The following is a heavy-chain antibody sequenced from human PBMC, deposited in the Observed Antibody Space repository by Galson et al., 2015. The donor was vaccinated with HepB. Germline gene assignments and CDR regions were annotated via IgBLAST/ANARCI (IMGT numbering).Heavy chain of an antibody. V-gene: IGHV3-21*01. CDR2: ISSSSSYI. Sequence: SLRLSCAASGFTFSSYSMNWVRQAPGKGLEWVSSISSSSSYIYYADSVKGRFTISRDNAKNSLYLQMNSLRAEDTAVYYCARGGYYYDSSGYFGLNAYDIWGQGTMVTVSS. D-gene: IGHD3-22*01. CDR3: ARGGYYYDSSGYFGLNAYDI. CDR1: GFTFSSYS. J-gene: IGHJ3*02.